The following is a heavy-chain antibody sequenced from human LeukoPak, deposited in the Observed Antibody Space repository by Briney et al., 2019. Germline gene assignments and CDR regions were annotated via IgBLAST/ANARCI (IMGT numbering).Heavy chain of an antibody. D-gene: IGHD6-13*01. CDR1: GYTFTSYD. V-gene: IGHV1-2*02. J-gene: IGHJ4*02. CDR2: INPNSGGT. Sequence: GASVKVSCKASGYTFTSYDINWVRQAPGQGLEWMGWINPNSGGTNYAQKFQGRVTMTRDTSISTAYMELSRLRSDDTAVYYCAREAAAGTGFDYWGQGTLVTVSS. CDR3: AREAAAGTGFDY.